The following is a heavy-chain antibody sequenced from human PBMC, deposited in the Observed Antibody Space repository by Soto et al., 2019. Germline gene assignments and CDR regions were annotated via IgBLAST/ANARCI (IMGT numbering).Heavy chain of an antibody. CDR3: AREEGSLWCGELLYAPPAYGMDV. J-gene: IGHJ6*02. V-gene: IGHV1-2*04. CDR1: GYTFTGYY. D-gene: IGHD3-10*01. Sequence: ASVKVSCKASGYTFTGYYMHWVRQAPGQGLEWMGWINPNSGGTNYAQKFQGWVTMTRDTSTSTAYMELSRLRSDDTAVYYCAREEGSLWCGELLYAPPAYGMDVWGQGTTVTVSS. CDR2: INPNSGGT.